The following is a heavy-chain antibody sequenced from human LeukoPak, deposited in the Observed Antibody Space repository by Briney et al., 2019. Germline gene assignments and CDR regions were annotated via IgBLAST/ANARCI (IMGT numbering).Heavy chain of an antibody. CDR2: IYHIGST. CDR1: GYSISRGYY. CDR3: ARAGWIITSGIDY. J-gene: IGHJ4*02. Sequence: SETLSLTCGVSGYSISRGYYRAWIRQPPGKGLKWIGTIYHIGSTYYTPSLGSRVTISVDTSKNEFSLNLKSVTAADTAVYYCARAGWIITSGIDYWGQGALVTVSS. V-gene: IGHV4-38-2*01. D-gene: IGHD3-10*01.